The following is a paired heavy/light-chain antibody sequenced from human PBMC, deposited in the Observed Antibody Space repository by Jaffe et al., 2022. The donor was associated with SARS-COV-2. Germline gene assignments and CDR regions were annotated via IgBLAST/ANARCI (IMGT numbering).Light chain of an antibody. V-gene: IGKV1-39*01. J-gene: IGKJ1*01. CDR2: AAS. CDR3: QQSYSTRT. Sequence: DIQMTQSPSSLSASVGDRVTITCRASQSISSYLNWYQQKPGKAPKLLIYAASSLQSGVPSRFSGSGSGTDFTLTISSLQPEDFATYYCQQSYSTRTFGQGTKVEIK. CDR1: QSISSY.
Heavy chain of an antibody. V-gene: IGHV3-23*01. Sequence: EVQLLESGGGLVQPGGSLRLSCAASGFTFSSYAMSWVRQAPGKGLEWVSAISGSGGSTYYADSVKGRFTISRDNSKNTLYLQMNSLRAEDTAVYYCAKDLLFLYDGDYVYGMDVWGQGTTVTVSS. D-gene: IGHD4-17*01. CDR3: AKDLLFLYDGDYVYGMDV. J-gene: IGHJ6*02. CDR2: ISGSGGST. CDR1: GFTFSSYA.